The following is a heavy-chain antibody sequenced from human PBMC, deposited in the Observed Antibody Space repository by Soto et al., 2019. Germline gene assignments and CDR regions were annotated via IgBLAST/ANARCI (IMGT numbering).Heavy chain of an antibody. J-gene: IGHJ4*01. Sequence: QTLSLTCAITGDSVSSNSAGWSGVRQSPSRGLEWLGRTYYRSKWYYEYAVSVRGRITINPDTSKNQYSLQLNSVTSEDTAVYFCARGEQYSGRIFDYWGQGTLVTVSS. V-gene: IGHV6-1*01. CDR1: GDSVSSNSAG. D-gene: IGHD1-26*01. CDR3: ARGEQYSGRIFDY. CDR2: TYYRSKWYY.